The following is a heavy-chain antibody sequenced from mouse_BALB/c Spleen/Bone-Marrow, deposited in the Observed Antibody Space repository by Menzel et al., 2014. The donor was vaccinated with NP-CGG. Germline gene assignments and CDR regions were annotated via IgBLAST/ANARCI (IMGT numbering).Heavy chain of an antibody. Sequence: QVQLQQSGAELARPGASVKMSCKASGYTFTTYTMHWVQQRPGQGLEWVGYINPSTDFTNYNQIFKDKATLAADKSSSTAYMQLSSLTSEDSAVYYCARGGFLLRSLALDYWGQGTSVTVSS. V-gene: IGHV1-4*01. D-gene: IGHD1-1*01. CDR2: INPSTDFT. J-gene: IGHJ4*01. CDR1: GYTFTTYT. CDR3: ARGGFLLRSLALDY.